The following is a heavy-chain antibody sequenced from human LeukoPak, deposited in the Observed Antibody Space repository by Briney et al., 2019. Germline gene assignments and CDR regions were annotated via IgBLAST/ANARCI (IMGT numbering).Heavy chain of an antibody. CDR1: GFTFSSYG. Sequence: PGGSLRLSCAASGFTFSSYGMHWVRQAPGKGLEWVAVISYDGSNKYYADSVKGRFTIFRDNSKNTLYLQMNSLRAEDTAVYYCAKDLDDFWSGYYQATDYWGQGTLVTVSS. D-gene: IGHD3-3*01. CDR2: ISYDGSNK. V-gene: IGHV3-30*18. J-gene: IGHJ4*02. CDR3: AKDLDDFWSGYYQATDY.